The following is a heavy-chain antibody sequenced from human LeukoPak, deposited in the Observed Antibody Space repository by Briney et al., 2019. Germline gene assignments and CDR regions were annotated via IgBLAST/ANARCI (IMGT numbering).Heavy chain of an antibody. Sequence: ASVKVSCKASGYTFTSYYMHWVRQAPGKGLEWMGGFDPEDGETIYAQKFQGRVTMTEDTSTDTAYMELSSLRSEDTAVYYCATGFSSVVPAAIDYWGQGTLVTVSS. CDR3: ATGFSSVVPAAIDY. CDR1: GYTFTSYY. D-gene: IGHD2-2*01. CDR2: FDPEDGET. V-gene: IGHV1-24*01. J-gene: IGHJ4*02.